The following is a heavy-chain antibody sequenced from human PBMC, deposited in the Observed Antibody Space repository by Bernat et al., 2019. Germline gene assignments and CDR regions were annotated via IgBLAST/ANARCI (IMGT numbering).Heavy chain of an antibody. CDR3: TRHPYSGYDYGMDY. CDR1: GFTFSGSA. Sequence: EVQLVESGGGLVQPGGSLKLSCAASGFTFSGSAMHWVRQASGKGLEWVGRIRSKANSYATAYAASVKGRFTISRDDSKNTAYLQMNSLKTEDTAVYDCTRHPYSGYDYGMDYWGQGTLVTVSS. CDR2: IRSKANSYAT. V-gene: IGHV3-73*02. J-gene: IGHJ4*02. D-gene: IGHD5-12*01.